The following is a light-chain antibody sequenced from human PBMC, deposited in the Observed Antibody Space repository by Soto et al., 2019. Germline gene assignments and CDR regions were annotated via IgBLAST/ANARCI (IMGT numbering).Light chain of an antibody. CDR2: GAS. CDR1: QSVSSN. Sequence: EVVMTQSPATLSVSPGDRATLSCRASQSVSSNLVWCQQKPGQAPRLLIYGASTSATGIPARFSGTGSGTECTRSNCRRQSEDLAVYYCLQYHHSTRTFGGGNSVDIK. J-gene: IGKJ4*01. CDR3: LQYHHSTRT. V-gene: IGKV3-15*01.